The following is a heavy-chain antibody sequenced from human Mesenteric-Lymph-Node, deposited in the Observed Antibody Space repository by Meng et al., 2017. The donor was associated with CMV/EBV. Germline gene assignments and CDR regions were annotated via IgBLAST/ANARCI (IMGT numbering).Heavy chain of an antibody. CDR1: GGSISSRSHY. CDR2: IFYSGGT. CDR3: ARSYYDSKIDY. V-gene: IGHV4-39*07. D-gene: IGHD3-22*01. J-gene: IGHJ4*02. Sequence: CSVSGGSISSRSHYWGWIRQPPGKGLEWIGSIFYSGGTYYNASLKSRVTISVDTSKNQFSLKLSSVTAADTAVYYCARSYYDSKIDYWGQGTLVTVSS.